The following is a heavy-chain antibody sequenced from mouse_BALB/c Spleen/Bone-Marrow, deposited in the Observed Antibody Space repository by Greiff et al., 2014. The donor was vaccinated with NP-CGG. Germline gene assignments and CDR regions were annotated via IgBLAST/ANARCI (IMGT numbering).Heavy chain of an antibody. CDR2: IYPGDGDT. CDR1: GYVFSTYW. J-gene: IGHJ2*01. CDR3: ARGGISVDY. Sequence: VQLQQSGAELVRPGSSVKISCESSGYVFSTYWINWVKQRPGQGLEWIGQIYPGDGDTDYNGKFKDKATLTADKSSNTAYMQLSSLTSEDSAVYFCARGGISVDYWGQGTTLTASS. V-gene: IGHV1-80*01.